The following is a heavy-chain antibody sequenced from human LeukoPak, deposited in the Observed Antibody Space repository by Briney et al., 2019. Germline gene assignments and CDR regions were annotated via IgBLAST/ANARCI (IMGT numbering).Heavy chain of an antibody. D-gene: IGHD4-17*01. CDR1: GFTFSSYA. CDR3: ARTTERLRFDP. Sequence: PGGSLRLSCAASGFTFSSYAMHWVRQAPGKGLEWVAAISYDGSNKYYADSVKGRFTISRDNSKNTLYLQMNSLRAEDTAVYYCARTTERLRFDPWGQGTLVTVSS. V-gene: IGHV3-30-3*01. J-gene: IGHJ5*02. CDR2: ISYDGSNK.